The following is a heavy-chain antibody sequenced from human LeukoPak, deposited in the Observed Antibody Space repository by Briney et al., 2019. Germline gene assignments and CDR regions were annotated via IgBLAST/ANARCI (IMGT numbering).Heavy chain of an antibody. CDR2: INSDGSST. Sequence: PGGSLRLSCAASGFTFSSYWMHWVRQAPGKGLVWVSRINSDGSSTSYADSVKGRFTISRDNAENTLYLQMNSLRAEDTAVYYCAREAETEALGYWGQGTLVTVSS. CDR1: GFTFSSYW. CDR3: AREAETEALGY. J-gene: IGHJ4*02. V-gene: IGHV3-74*01. D-gene: IGHD1-14*01.